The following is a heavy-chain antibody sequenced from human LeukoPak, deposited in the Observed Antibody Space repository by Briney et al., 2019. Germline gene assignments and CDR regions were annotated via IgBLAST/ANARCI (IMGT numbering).Heavy chain of an antibody. Sequence: PGGSLTLSCDSSGFTFSNYAMSWFRQAPGKGLEWVSSIGAGAESTYFADSVKGRFTISRDNSKNTLNLHMNSLRAEDTAVYYCAKDPTHYRVWDYYETIGLSYWGQGTLVTVSS. CDR3: AKDPTHYRVWDYYETIGLSY. J-gene: IGHJ4*02. D-gene: IGHD3-22*01. CDR2: IGAGAEST. CDR1: GFTFSNYA. V-gene: IGHV3-23*01.